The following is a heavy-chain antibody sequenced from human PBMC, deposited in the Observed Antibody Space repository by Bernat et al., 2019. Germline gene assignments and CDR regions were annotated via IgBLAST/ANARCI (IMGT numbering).Heavy chain of an antibody. CDR1: GGSISSFY. D-gene: IGHD3-3*01. CDR2: IYYSGST. V-gene: IGHV4-59*01. Sequence: QLQLQESGPGLVKPSETLSLTCTVSGGSISSFYWNWIRQPPGKGLEWIGYIYYSGSTNYNPSLKSRVTISVDTSKNQFSLKLSSVTAADTAVYYCARDSGGFWSGYLHYWGQGTLVTVSS. CDR3: ARDSGGFWSGYLHY. J-gene: IGHJ4*02.